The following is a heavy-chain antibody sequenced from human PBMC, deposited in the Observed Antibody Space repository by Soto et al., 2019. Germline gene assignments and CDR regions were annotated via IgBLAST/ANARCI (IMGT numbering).Heavy chain of an antibody. Sequence: QVQLVQSGAEVKKPGSSVRVSCKASGGSFNSYTFNWVRQAPGQGLEWMGRIIPFANIADYAPAFEDRVTISADSSAPTVYMELRSLTSDDTAVYYCARDKAVMNAAINMAYWGQGTLVAVSS. J-gene: IGHJ4*01. CDR3: ARDKAVMNAAINMAY. V-gene: IGHV1-69*08. CDR2: IIPFANIA. CDR1: GGSFNSYT. D-gene: IGHD3-10*01.